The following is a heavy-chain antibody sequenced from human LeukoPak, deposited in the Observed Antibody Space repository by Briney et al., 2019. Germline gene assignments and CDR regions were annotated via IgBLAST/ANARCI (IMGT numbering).Heavy chain of an antibody. CDR3: ARDGNSYGPDFDY. Sequence: PSETLSLTCTVSGGSISSYHWSWIRQPAGKGLEWIGHININEGPKYNPSLRSRVTMSADTSRDQYSLKLGSVTAADTAVYYCARDGNSYGPDFDYWGQGTLVTVSS. J-gene: IGHJ4*02. V-gene: IGHV4-4*07. D-gene: IGHD5-18*01. CDR2: ININEGP. CDR1: GGSISSYH.